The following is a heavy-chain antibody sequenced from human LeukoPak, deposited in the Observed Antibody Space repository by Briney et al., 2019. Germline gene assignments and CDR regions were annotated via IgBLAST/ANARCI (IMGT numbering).Heavy chain of an antibody. V-gene: IGHV4-34*01. CDR3: ARVTITMVRGVKYSKFDY. Sequence: PSETLSLTCAVYGGSFSGYYWSWLRQPPGKGLEWIGEINHSGSTNYNPSLKSRVTISVDTSKNQFSLKLSSVTAADTAVYYCARVTITMVRGVKYSKFDYWGQGTLVTVSS. CDR1: GGSFSGYY. D-gene: IGHD3-10*01. J-gene: IGHJ4*02. CDR2: INHSGST.